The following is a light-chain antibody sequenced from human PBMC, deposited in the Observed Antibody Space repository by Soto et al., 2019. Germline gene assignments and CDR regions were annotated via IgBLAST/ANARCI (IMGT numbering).Light chain of an antibody. V-gene: IGKV1-9*01. Sequence: DIQLTQSPSCLSASVGDRVTLTCLASQVISRYFAWYQQKPGKAPKLLIYAASTLHSGVPSRFSGSGSGTEFTLTISNLQPEDFATYYCQQLNSYPYTFGQGTKLEIK. CDR1: QVISRY. CDR3: QQLNSYPYT. CDR2: AAS. J-gene: IGKJ2*01.